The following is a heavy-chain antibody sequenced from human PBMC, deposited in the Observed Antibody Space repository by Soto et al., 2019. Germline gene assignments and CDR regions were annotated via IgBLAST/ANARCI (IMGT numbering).Heavy chain of an antibody. J-gene: IGHJ2*01. Sequence: DVQLLESGGGLVQPGGSLRLSCAASGFTFSSYAMSWVRQAPGKGLEWVSGISGSGISTHYADSVKGRFTVSRDNSKNTLYLQMNSLRDEDTAVYNCAKEPVGPDWYFDLWGRGTLVTVSS. CDR2: ISGSGIST. CDR3: AKEPVGPDWYFDL. CDR1: GFTFSSYA. V-gene: IGHV3-23*01.